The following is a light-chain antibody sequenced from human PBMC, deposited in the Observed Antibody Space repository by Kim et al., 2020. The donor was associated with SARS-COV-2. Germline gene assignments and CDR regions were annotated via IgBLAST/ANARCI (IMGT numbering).Light chain of an antibody. CDR2: ATS. CDR1: QSVSTY. CDR3: QQSYTKPHS. J-gene: IGKJ2*01. Sequence: DIQMTQSPSSLSASVGDRVTLTCRASQSVSTYLNWYQQKPEKAPSLLIYATSILHIGVPSRFSGSGSGTDFTLTISSLQPEDFATYYCQQSYTKPHSFGQGTKLEI. V-gene: IGKV1-39*01.